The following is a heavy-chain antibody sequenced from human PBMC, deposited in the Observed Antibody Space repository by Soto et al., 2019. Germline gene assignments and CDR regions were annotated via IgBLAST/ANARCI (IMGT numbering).Heavy chain of an antibody. CDR1: GFTFSDHY. CDR3: ARGTYSSGWMNDY. V-gene: IGHV3-72*01. J-gene: IGHJ4*02. CDR2: SRNKANSYTT. Sequence: EVQLVQSGGGLVQPGGSLRLSCAASGFTFSDHYMDWVRQAPGKGLEWVGRSRNKANSYTTEYAASVKGRFTISRDDSKNSLFLQMDSLKTEDTAVYYCARGTYSSGWMNDYGGQGTLVTVSS. D-gene: IGHD6-19*01.